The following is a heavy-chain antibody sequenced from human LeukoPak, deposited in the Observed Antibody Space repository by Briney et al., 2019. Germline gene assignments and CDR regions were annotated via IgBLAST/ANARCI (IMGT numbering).Heavy chain of an antibody. V-gene: IGHV3-64D*06. Sequence: PGGSLRLSCSASGFTFSSYAMHWVRQAPGKGLEYVSAISSNGGSTYYADSVKGRFTISRDNSKNTLYLQMSSLRAEDTAVYYCVKGRRDGYKIYYWYFDLWGRGTLVTVSS. D-gene: IGHD5-24*01. CDR1: GFTFSSYA. CDR3: VKGRRDGYKIYYWYFDL. J-gene: IGHJ2*01. CDR2: ISSNGGST.